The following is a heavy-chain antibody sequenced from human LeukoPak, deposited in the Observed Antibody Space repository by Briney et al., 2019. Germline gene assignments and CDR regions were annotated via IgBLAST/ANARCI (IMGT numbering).Heavy chain of an antibody. CDR1: GFTFSNYA. J-gene: IGHJ5*02. CDR2: IRAGGGST. Sequence: GGSLRLSCAASGFTFSNYAMTWVRQAPGKGLEWVSGIRAGGGSTNFADSVRGRFTLSTDNSKNTLYLQMNSLRAEDAAIYYFAKDGVSSMGFDPWGQGTLVSVSS. V-gene: IGHV3-23*01. CDR3: AKDGVSSMGFDP. D-gene: IGHD2-21*01.